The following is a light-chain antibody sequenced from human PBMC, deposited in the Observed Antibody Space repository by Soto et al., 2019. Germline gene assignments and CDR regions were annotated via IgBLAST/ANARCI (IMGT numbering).Light chain of an antibody. CDR1: SSDVGGYNY. CDR2: EVS. J-gene: IGLJ3*02. V-gene: IGLV2-8*01. Sequence: QSALTQPPSASGSPGQSVTISCTGTSSDVGGYNYVSWYQQHPGKAPKLMMYEVSKRTSGVPDRVSGSKSGNTASLTVSGLQAEDEADYYCSSYAGSNNWVFGGGTKLTVL. CDR3: SSYAGSNNWV.